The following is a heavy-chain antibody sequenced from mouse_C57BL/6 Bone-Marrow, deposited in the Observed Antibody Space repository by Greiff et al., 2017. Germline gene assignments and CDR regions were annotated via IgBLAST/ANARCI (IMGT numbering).Heavy chain of an antibody. CDR3: ARGEVYDCYFAWFSY. CDR2: IKPSTGGT. V-gene: IGHV1-42*01. D-gene: IGHD2-3*01. J-gene: IGHJ3*01. CDR1: GYSFTGYY. Sequence: EVQLQQSGPELVKPGASVKISCKASGYSFTGYYMNWVQQSPEKSLEWIGEIKPSTGGTTYNQKFKAKATLTVDKSSSTAYMQLKSLTSEDAAVYYCARGEVYDCYFAWFSYWGQGTLVTVSA.